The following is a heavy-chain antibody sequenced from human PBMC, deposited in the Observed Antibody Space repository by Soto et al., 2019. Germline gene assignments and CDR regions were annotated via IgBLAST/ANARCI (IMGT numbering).Heavy chain of an antibody. CDR2: ISGSGGTT. V-gene: IGHV3-23*01. Sequence: EVQLLESGGGLVQPGGSLRLSCAASECTFSSYAMSWVRQAPGKGLEWVSAISGSGGTTYYADSAKGRFTISRDNSRNTLHLQMNSLRVEDTAVYYCAKTLLSTSWYGLHDYVSQGTLVTVSS. CDR3: AKTLLSTSWYGLHDY. CDR1: ECTFSSYA. D-gene: IGHD6-13*01. J-gene: IGHJ4*02.